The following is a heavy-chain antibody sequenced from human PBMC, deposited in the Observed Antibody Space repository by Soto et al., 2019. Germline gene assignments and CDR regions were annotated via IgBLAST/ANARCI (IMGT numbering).Heavy chain of an antibody. D-gene: IGHD5-12*01. CDR2: NSAYNGNT. V-gene: IGHV1-18*01. CDR3: ARAWIANALNWFDP. J-gene: IGHJ5*02. CDR1: GYTFTSYG. Sequence: ASVKVSCKASGYTFTSYGISWVRQAPGQGLEWMGWNSAYNGNTNYAQKLQGRVTMTTDTSTSTAYMELRSLRSDDTAVYYCARAWIANALNWFDPWGQGTLVTVSS.